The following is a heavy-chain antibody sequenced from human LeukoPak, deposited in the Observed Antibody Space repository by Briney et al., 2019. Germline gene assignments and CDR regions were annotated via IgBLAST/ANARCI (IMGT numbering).Heavy chain of an antibody. Sequence: SETLSLTCAVYGGSFSGYYWSWIRQPPGKGLEWIGEINHSGSTNYNPSLKSRVTMSVDTSKNQFSLKLSSVTAADTAVYYCASLHSFGGAFDIWGQGTMVTVSS. V-gene: IGHV4-34*01. J-gene: IGHJ3*02. CDR2: INHSGST. CDR1: GGSFSGYY. D-gene: IGHD3-16*01. CDR3: ASLHSFGGAFDI.